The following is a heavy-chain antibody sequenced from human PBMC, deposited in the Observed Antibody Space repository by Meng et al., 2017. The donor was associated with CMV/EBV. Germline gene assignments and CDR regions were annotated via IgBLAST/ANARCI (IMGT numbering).Heavy chain of an antibody. D-gene: IGHD6-19*01. Sequence: GESLKISCAASGFTFSSYGMHWVRQAPGKGLEWVAFIRYDGSNKYYADSVKGRFTISRDNSKNTLYLRMNSLRAEDTAVYYCAKDYWLGWYAEYYFDYWGQGTLVTVSS. CDR3: AKDYWLGWYAEYYFDY. CDR2: IRYDGSNK. CDR1: GFTFSSYG. J-gene: IGHJ4*02. V-gene: IGHV3-30*02.